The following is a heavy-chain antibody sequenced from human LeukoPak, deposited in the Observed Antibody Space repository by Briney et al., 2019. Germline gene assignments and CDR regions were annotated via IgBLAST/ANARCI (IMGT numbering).Heavy chain of an antibody. J-gene: IGHJ4*02. CDR2: ISGSGFSA. V-gene: IGHV3-23*01. CDR1: GFTFSSYG. CDR3: AKGLFANYYGSGSYYPFDY. Sequence: GGTLRLSCAASGFTFSSYGMSWVRQAPGKGLEWVSAISGSGFSAHYADSVKGRFTISRDNSKNTLYLQMNSLRAEDTAVYYCAKGLFANYYGSGSYYPFDYWGQGTLVTVSS. D-gene: IGHD3-10*01.